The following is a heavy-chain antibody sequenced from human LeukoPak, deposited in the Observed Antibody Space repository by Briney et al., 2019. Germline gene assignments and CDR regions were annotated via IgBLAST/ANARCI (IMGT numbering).Heavy chain of an antibody. CDR2: IYYSGST. V-gene: IGHV4-59*01. J-gene: IGHJ5*02. CDR1: GGSISSYY. CDR3: ARAPSQYSSSWLGWFDP. D-gene: IGHD6-13*01. Sequence: PSETLSLTCTVSGGSISSYYWSWIRQPPGKGLEWIGYIYYSGSTNYNPSLKSRVTISVDTSKNQFSLKLSSVTAADTAVYHCARAPSQYSSSWLGWFDPWGQGTLVTVSS.